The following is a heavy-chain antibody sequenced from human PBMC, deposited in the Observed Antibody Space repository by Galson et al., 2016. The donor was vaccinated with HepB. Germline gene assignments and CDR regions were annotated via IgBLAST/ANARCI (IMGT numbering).Heavy chain of an antibody. Sequence: SLRLSCAASGFTFGDFRMHWVRQAPGKGLEWMTNISPDEVYKFYAESVKGRFTVSRDNSKNMLYLEMTSLRPAETSVYYCAKDRQRRHGGYAVFAADYWCRGTLVTVSS. CDR1: GFTFGDFR. CDR3: AKDRQRRHGGYAVFAADY. D-gene: IGHD5-12*01. J-gene: IGHJ4*02. CDR2: ISPDEVYK. V-gene: IGHV3-30*18.